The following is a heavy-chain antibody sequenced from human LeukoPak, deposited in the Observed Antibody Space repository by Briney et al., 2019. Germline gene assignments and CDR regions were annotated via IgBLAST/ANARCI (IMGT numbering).Heavy chain of an antibody. D-gene: IGHD3-22*01. V-gene: IGHV4-34*01. CDR1: GGSFSGYY. CDR3: ARVAEGSSGYWNIDY. CDR2: INHSGST. J-gene: IGHJ4*02. Sequence: PSETLSLTCAVYGGSFSGYYWSWIRQPPGKGLEWIGEINHSGSTNYNPSLKSRVTISVDTSKNQFSLKLSSVTAADTAVYYCARVAEGSSGYWNIDYWGQGTLVTVSS.